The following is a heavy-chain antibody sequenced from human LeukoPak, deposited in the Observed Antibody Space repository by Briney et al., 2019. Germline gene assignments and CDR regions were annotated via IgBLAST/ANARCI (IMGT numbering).Heavy chain of an antibody. CDR2: IFTSGST. V-gene: IGHV4-4*07. Sequence: SETLSLTCTVSGDSFSTYYWSWIRQPAGKGLERIGRIFTSGSTNYNPSLKSRVTMSLDTSKNQFSLKLSSVAAADTAVYYCARKALPGNWFDPWGQGALVTVSS. CDR3: ARKALPGNWFDP. J-gene: IGHJ5*02. CDR1: GDSFSTYY.